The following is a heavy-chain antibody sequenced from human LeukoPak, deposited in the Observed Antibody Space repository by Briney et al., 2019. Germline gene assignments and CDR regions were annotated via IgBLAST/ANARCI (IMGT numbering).Heavy chain of an antibody. CDR3: ARALYDGSGYYSHFDY. CDR2: ISSGSSYI. V-gene: IGHV3-21*01. Sequence: GGSLRLSCAASGFTFSSYSTNWVRQAPGKELEWVSSISSGSSYIYYADSLKGRFTISRDNAKNSLYLQMNSLRAEDTAVYYCARALYDGSGYYSHFDYWGQGTLVTVSS. CDR1: GFTFSSYS. D-gene: IGHD3-22*01. J-gene: IGHJ4*02.